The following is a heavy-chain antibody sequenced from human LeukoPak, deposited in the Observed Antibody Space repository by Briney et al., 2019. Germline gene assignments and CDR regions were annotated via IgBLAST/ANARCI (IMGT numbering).Heavy chain of an antibody. CDR2: MRQHGSDK. V-gene: IGHV3-7*01. D-gene: IGHD3-10*01. J-gene: IGHJ3*02. CDR1: GFTFTNHI. Sequence: AGGSLRLSCAASGFTFTNHIISWVRRAPGKGLEWVANMRQHGSDKYSADFVKGRFTISRGDATQSVYLAMNSLGVEDTAGYYCAREGTAFDIWGQGTMVTVSS. CDR3: AREGTAFDI.